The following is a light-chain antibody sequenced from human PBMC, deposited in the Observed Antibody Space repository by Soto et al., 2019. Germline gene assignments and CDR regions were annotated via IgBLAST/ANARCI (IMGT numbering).Light chain of an antibody. J-gene: IGKJ2*01. CDR1: QSVSSY. CDR2: DAS. V-gene: IGKV3-11*01. CDR3: QQRSNWYT. Sequence: EIVLTQSPATLSLSPGERATLSCRASQSVSSYLAWYQQKLGQAPRLLIYDASNRATGIPARFSGRGSGTDFTLTISSLEPEAFAVYYCQQRSNWYTFGQGTKLEIK.